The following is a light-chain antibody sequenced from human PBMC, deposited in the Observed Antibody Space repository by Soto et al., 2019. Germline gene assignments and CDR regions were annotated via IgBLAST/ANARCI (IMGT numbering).Light chain of an antibody. CDR3: AAWDDSLNGGV. CDR1: SFNIGSNT. CDR2: SNN. J-gene: IGLJ2*01. Sequence: QSVLTQPPSASGTPGQRVTISCSGSSFNIGSNTENWYQHLPGTAPKLLIYSNNPRPTRVPDRFSGSTSGTSASLAISGLRSEDEADYYCAAWDDSLNGGVFGGGTKLTVL. V-gene: IGLV1-44*01.